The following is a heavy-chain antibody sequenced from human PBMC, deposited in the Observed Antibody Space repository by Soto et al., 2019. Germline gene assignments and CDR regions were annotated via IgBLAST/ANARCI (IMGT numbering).Heavy chain of an antibody. CDR1: GYSFSRHW. CDR3: ARFYGSGTFHFDQ. CDR2: IYPDDSDT. V-gene: IGHV5-51*01. D-gene: IGHD3-10*01. J-gene: IGHJ4*02. Sequence: PGASLKISCKGSGYSFSRHWIGWVRQMPGKGLEWMGIIYPDDSDTRYSPSFQGQVTMSADKSISTAYLQWNSLKASDSAIYYCARFYGSGTFHFDQWGQGTLVTVSS.